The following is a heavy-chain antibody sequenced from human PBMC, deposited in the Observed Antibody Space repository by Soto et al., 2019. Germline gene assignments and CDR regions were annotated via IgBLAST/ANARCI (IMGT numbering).Heavy chain of an antibody. D-gene: IGHD2-2*01. Sequence: QVQLVQSGAEVKKPGASVKVSCKASGYTFTSYGVTWARQAPGQGLQWMGWISAYNGDTDYAQQVQGRVTMTTDSATSTADLELRSLTSDDTAVYYCARGASTLPGFYWGQGTLITVSS. CDR1: GYTFTSYG. CDR3: ARGASTLPGFY. V-gene: IGHV1-18*01. J-gene: IGHJ4*02. CDR2: ISAYNGDT.